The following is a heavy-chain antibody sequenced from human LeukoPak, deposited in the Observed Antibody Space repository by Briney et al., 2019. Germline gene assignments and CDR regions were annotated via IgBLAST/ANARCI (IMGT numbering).Heavy chain of an antibody. V-gene: IGHV4-61*02. D-gene: IGHD2-15*01. Sequence: PSETLSLTCTVSGVSISSGSYYWSWIRPPAGKGLEWIGRIYTSGSTNYNPSLKSRVTISVDTSKNPFSLKLSSVTAADTAVYYCARGWWIEPDDYWGQGTLVTVSS. CDR1: GVSISSGSYY. CDR3: ARGWWIEPDDY. J-gene: IGHJ4*02. CDR2: IYTSGST.